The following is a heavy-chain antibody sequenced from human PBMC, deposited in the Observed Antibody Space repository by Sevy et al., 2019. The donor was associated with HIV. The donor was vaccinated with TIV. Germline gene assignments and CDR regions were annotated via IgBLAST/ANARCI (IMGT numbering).Heavy chain of an antibody. CDR1: GFTFNKFA. CDR3: AKEENNSPDKFDS. CDR2: ISRKSLGT. D-gene: IGHD1-1*01. J-gene: IGHJ4*02. Sequence: GGSLRLSCAASGFTFNKFAMSWVRQAPGKGLEWVSAISRKSLGTYYADPVKGRFSISRDNSKNTLYLQMSSLRGDDTAVYYCAKEENNSPDKFDSWGQGTLVTVSS. V-gene: IGHV3-23*01.